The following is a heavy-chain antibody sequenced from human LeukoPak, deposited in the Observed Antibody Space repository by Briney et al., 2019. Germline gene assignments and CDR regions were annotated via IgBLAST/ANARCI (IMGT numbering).Heavy chain of an antibody. D-gene: IGHD2-15*01. CDR2: IYYSGST. Sequence: SETLSLTCTVSGGPISSYYWSWIRQPPGKGLEWIGYIYYSGSTNYNPSLKSRVTISVDTSKNQFSLKLSSVTAADTAVYYCARGGGSGYYYYYMDVWGKGTTVTISS. J-gene: IGHJ6*03. CDR3: ARGGGSGYYYYYMDV. CDR1: GGPISSYY. V-gene: IGHV4-59*01.